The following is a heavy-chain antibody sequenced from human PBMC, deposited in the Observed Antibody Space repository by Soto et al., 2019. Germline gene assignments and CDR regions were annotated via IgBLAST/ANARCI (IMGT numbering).Heavy chain of an antibody. CDR2: VSYSGTT. CDR3: ARGGGTGYNGLDV. Sequence: ETLSLTCTVSGGSISSDYWSWIRQAPGKGLEWIGYVSYSGTTNYNSSLKRRVTISIDTSKNQFSLKLSSVTAADTAVYYCARGGGTGYNGLDVWGQGTTVTVSS. D-gene: IGHD6-25*01. V-gene: IGHV4-59*01. J-gene: IGHJ6*02. CDR1: GGSISSDY.